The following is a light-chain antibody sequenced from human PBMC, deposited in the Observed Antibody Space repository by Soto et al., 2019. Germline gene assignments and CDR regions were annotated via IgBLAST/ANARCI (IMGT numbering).Light chain of an antibody. CDR3: QQYDNLLIFT. J-gene: IGKJ3*01. V-gene: IGKV1-33*01. CDR2: GAS. CDR1: QDISNY. Sequence: DLQMTQSPSSLSASVGDRVTITCQASQDISNYLNWYQQKPGKAPKLLIYGASNLETGVPSRFSGSGSGTDFTFTISSLQPEDIATYYCQQYDNLLIFTFGPGTKVDIK.